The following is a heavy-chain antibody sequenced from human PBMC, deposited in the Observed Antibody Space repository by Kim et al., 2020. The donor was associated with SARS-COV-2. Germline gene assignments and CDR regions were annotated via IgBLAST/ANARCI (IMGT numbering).Heavy chain of an antibody. CDR1: GGSISSYY. CDR3: ASLPLSNYGSGSYDY. CDR2: IYYSGST. J-gene: IGHJ4*02. D-gene: IGHD3-10*01. Sequence: SETLSLTCTVSGGSISSYYWSWIRQPPGKGLEWIGYIYYSGSTNYNPSLKSRVTISVDTSKNQFSLKLSSVTAADTAVYYCASLPLSNYGSGSYDYWGQGTLVTVSS. V-gene: IGHV4-59*08.